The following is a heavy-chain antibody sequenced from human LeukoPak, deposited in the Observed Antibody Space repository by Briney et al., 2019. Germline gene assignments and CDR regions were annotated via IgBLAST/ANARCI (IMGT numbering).Heavy chain of an antibody. J-gene: IGHJ4*02. V-gene: IGHV4-34*01. Sequence: SETLSLTCTVSGGSFSGYYWSWIRQPPGKGLEWIGEINHSGSTNYNPSLKSRVTISVDTSKNQFSLKLSSVTAADTAVYYCARDDILTGQFDYWGQGTLVTVSS. CDR2: INHSGST. CDR1: GGSFSGYY. CDR3: ARDDILTGQFDY. D-gene: IGHD3-9*01.